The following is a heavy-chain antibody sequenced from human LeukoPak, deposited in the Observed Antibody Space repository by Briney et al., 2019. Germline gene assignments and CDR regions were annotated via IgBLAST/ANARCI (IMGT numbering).Heavy chain of an antibody. V-gene: IGHV3-30*01. J-gene: IGHJ4*02. D-gene: IGHD3-3*01. Sequence: GGSLRLSCAASGFTFSSYSMHWARQAPGKGLEWVALMSNDGGNIQYAESVKGRFTISRDNSKNTLYLQMNSLRDEDTAVYFCVRGGGSGAYLIDSWGQGTLVTVSS. CDR3: VRGGGSGAYLIDS. CDR2: MSNDGGNI. CDR1: GFTFSSYS.